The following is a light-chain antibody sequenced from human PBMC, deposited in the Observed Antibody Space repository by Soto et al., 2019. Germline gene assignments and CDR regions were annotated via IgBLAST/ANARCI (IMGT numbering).Light chain of an antibody. CDR3: QQYDNLTLT. CDR1: QDISHY. Sequence: DIQMTQSPSSRSSSLGDRVTITCQASQDISHYLNWYQQKSGKAPKLLIYDASDLETGVPSRFSVSGSGTDFTFTINSLKTEDIATYYCQQYDNLTLTFGGGTKVDIK. V-gene: IGKV1-33*01. CDR2: DAS. J-gene: IGKJ4*01.